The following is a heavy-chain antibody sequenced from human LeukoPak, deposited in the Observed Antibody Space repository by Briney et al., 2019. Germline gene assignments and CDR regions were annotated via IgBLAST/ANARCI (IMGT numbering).Heavy chain of an antibody. J-gene: IGHJ6*02. CDR3: ARVQWFGELFQNDYYYYYGMDV. V-gene: IGHV3-7*01. D-gene: IGHD3-10*01. Sequence: GGSLRLSCAASGFTFSSYWMSWVRPAPGKGLEWVANIKQDGSEKYYVDSVKGRFTISRDNDKNSLYLQMNSLRAEDTAVYYCARVQWFGELFQNDYYYYYGMDVWGQGTTVTVSS. CDR1: GFTFSSYW. CDR2: IKQDGSEK.